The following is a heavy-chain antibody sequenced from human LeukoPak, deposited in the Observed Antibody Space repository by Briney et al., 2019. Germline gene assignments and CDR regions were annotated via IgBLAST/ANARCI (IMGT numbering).Heavy chain of an antibody. CDR2: IHYSGTT. D-gene: IGHD5-18*01. CDR1: GGSLRVKY. V-gene: IGHV4-59*01. CDR3: ATVPGYSYGYGYFDY. Sequence: SETLSLTCTLSGGSLRVKYWSWMRQPPGKGVEWFGYIHYSGTTSYNPSLKSRVVMSVDTSKNQVSLKLNSVTAADTAMYYCATVPGYSYGYGYFDYWGQGTLVTVSS. J-gene: IGHJ4*02.